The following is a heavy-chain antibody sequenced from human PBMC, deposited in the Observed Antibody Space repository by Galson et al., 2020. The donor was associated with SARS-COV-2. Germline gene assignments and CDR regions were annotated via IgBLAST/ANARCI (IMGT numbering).Heavy chain of an antibody. V-gene: IGHV3-33*01. J-gene: IGHJ6*02. CDR1: GFTFSSYG. Sequence: QLGESLKISCAASGFTFSSYGMHWVRQAPGKGLEWVAVIWYDGSNKYYADSVKGRFTISRDNSKNTLYLQMNSLRAEDTAVYYCAREGRVGATTGMDVWGQGTTVTVSS. CDR2: IWYDGSNK. CDR3: AREGRVGATTGMDV. D-gene: IGHD1-26*01.